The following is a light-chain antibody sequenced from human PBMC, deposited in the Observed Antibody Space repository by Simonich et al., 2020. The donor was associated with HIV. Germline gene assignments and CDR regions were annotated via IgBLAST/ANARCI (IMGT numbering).Light chain of an antibody. J-gene: IGKJ1*01. CDR1: QSVSSY. CDR2: GSS. V-gene: IGKV3-15*01. Sequence: EIVMTQSPATLSVSPGERPTLSCRASQSVSSYLAWFQQKPGQAPRLLIYGSSIRATGIPARFSGSGSGTEFTLTISSMQSEDFAVYYCQQYNNWPRTFGQGTKVEIK. CDR3: QQYNNWPRT.